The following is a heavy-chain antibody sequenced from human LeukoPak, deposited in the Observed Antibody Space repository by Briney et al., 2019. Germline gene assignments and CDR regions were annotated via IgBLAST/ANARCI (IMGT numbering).Heavy chain of an antibody. D-gene: IGHD3-10*01. V-gene: IGHV4-31*11. CDR3: ARYYYGSGSRRQEFDY. CDR1: GGSISSGGYS. CDR2: IYHSGTT. J-gene: IGHJ4*02. Sequence: SETLSLTCAVSGGSISSGGYSWSWIRQHPGKGLEWIGYIYHSGTTSYNPSLKSRIIISIDTSKSQFSLKVTSVTAADTAVYFCARYYYGSGSRRQEFDYWGQGILVAVSS.